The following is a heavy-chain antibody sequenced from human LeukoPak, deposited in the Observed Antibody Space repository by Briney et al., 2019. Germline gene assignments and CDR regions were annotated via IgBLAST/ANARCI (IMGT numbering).Heavy chain of an antibody. D-gene: IGHD3-16*01. J-gene: IGHJ4*02. V-gene: IGHV4-59*01. CDR2: IYYSGST. CDR3: AREVITFGGTRDYFDY. CDR1: GGSISSNY. Sequence: ASETLSLTYTVSGGSISSNYWSWIRQPPGKGLEWIGYIYYSGSTNYNPSLKSRVTISVDTSKNQFSLKLSSVTAADTAVYYCAREVITFGGTRDYFDYWGQGTLVTVSS.